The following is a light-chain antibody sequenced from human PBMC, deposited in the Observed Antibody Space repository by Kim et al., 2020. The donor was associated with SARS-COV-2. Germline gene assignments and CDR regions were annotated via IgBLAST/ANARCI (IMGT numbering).Light chain of an antibody. CDR3: QSYDSDNPVV. J-gene: IGLJ3*02. V-gene: IGLV6-57*03. CDR2: EDN. Sequence: KTVTISCTRSSGGVASNYVQWYQQRPGSAPTTVIYEDNQRPSGVPDRFSGSIDSSSNSASLTISGLKTEDEADYYCQSYDSDNPVVFGGGTQLTVL. CDR1: SGGVASNY.